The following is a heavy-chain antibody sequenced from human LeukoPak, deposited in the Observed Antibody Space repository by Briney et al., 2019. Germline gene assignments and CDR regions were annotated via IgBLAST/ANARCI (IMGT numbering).Heavy chain of an antibody. D-gene: IGHD3-10*01. J-gene: IGHJ3*02. Sequence: GGSLRLSCAASGFTVSSNYMSWVRQAPGKGLEWVSVIYSGGSTYYADSVKGRFTISRDNSKNTLYLQMNSPRAEDTAVYYCAREKGGSGSYYNGVSAFDIWGQGTMVTVSS. V-gene: IGHV3-66*01. CDR2: IYSGGST. CDR3: AREKGGSGSYYNGVSAFDI. CDR1: GFTVSSNY.